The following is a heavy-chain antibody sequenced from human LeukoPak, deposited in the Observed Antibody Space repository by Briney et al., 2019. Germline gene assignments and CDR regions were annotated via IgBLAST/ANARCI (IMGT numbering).Heavy chain of an antibody. CDR1: GYTFTSYG. Sequence: ASVKVSCKASGYTFTSYGISWVRQAPGQGLEWMGWISAYNGNTNYAQKLQGRVTMTTDTSTSTAYMELRGLRSDDTAVYYCARVGYYYDSSGYRKYYFDYWGQGTLVTVSS. CDR2: ISAYNGNT. CDR3: ARVGYYYDSSGYRKYYFDY. V-gene: IGHV1-18*01. J-gene: IGHJ4*02. D-gene: IGHD3-22*01.